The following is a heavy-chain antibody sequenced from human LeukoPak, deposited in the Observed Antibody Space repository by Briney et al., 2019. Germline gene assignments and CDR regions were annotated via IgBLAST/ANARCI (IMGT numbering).Heavy chain of an antibody. D-gene: IGHD6-6*01. CDR2: IYYSGST. CDR3: ATLSSSSALAYFDY. Sequence: SETLSLTCTVSGGSISSYYWSWIRQPPGKGLEWIGYIYYSGSTNYNPSLKSRVTISVDTSKNQFSLKLSSVTAADTAVYYCATLSSSSALAYFDYWGQGTLVTVSS. J-gene: IGHJ4*02. CDR1: GGSISSYY. V-gene: IGHV4-59*01.